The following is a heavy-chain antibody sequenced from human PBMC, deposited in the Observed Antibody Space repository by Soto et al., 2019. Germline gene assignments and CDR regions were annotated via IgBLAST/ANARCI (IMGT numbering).Heavy chain of an antibody. D-gene: IGHD6-19*01. V-gene: IGHV1-69*13. CDR2: IIPIFGTA. Sequence: SVKVSCKASGGTFSSYAISWVRQAPGQGLEWMGGIIPIFGTANYAQKFQGRVTITADESTSTAYMELRSLRSDDTAVYYCARDWGIAVAGTRLDWFDPWGQGTLVTVSS. CDR1: GGTFSSYA. J-gene: IGHJ5*02. CDR3: ARDWGIAVAGTRLDWFDP.